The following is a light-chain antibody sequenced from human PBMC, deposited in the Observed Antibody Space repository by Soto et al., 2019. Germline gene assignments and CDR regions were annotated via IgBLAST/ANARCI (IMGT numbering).Light chain of an antibody. J-gene: IGLJ3*02. CDR1: SSDIGDYNY. CDR3: GSYVGSKSFV. Sequence: QSALTQPPAASGSLGQSVTISCTGTSSDIGDYNYVSWYQQHAGKAHKLMIYEVSQRPSGVPDRFSGSKSGNTASLTVSGLQAQDEADYYCGSYVGSKSFVFGGGTKLPVL. CDR2: EVS. V-gene: IGLV2-8*01.